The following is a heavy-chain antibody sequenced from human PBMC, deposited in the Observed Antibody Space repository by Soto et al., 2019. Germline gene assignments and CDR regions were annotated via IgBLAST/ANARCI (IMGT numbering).Heavy chain of an antibody. CDR1: GFTFSSYG. CDR3: AKMMKDWQPGLKGIEATGITDDYFDY. V-gene: IGHV3-30*18. J-gene: IGHJ4*02. D-gene: IGHD6-13*01. CDR2: ISYDGSNK. Sequence: GGSLRLSCAASGFTFSSYGMHWVRQAPGKGLEWVAVISYDGSNKYYADSVKGRFTISRDNSKNTLYLQMNSLRAEDTAVYYYAKMMKDWQPGLKGIEATGITDDYFDYWGQGTLITVSS.